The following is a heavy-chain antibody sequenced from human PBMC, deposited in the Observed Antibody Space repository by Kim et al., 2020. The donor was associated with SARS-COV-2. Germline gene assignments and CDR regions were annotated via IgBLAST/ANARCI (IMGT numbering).Heavy chain of an antibody. V-gene: IGHV4-39*01. CDR2: IYYSGST. CDR3: ARPPRGIKGDYYYGMDV. Sequence: SETLSLTCTVSGGSISSSSYYWGWIRQPPGKGLEWIGSIYYSGSTYYNPSLKSRVTISVDTSKNQFSLKLSSVTAADTAVYYCARPPRGIKGDYYYGMDVWGQGTTVTVSS. J-gene: IGHJ6*02. D-gene: IGHD3-16*01. CDR1: GGSISSSSYY.